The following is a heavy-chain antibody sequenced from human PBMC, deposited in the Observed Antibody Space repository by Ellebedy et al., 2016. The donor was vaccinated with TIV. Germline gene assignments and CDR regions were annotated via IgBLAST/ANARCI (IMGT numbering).Heavy chain of an antibody. Sequence: ASVKVSCKASGYIFTDYYIHWVRQAPGQGLEWMGWLNPNSGDTNYAQKFQDRVTMARDTSFSTAYMELTKLTSDDAAVYYCARDARGYSYGRVWGQGTTVTVSS. J-gene: IGHJ6*02. D-gene: IGHD5-18*01. V-gene: IGHV1-2*02. CDR1: GYIFTDYY. CDR2: LNPNSGDT. CDR3: ARDARGYSYGRV.